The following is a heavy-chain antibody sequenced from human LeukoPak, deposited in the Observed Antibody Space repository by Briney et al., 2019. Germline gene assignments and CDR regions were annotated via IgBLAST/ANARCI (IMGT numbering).Heavy chain of an antibody. Sequence: GGSLRLSCAPSGFSFSNYWMSWVRQAPGKGLEWVANIKQDGSGSYYVGSVKGRFTISRDNAKNSLYLQMNSLRAEDTAVYYCAKDSYSKGDYWGQGTVVTVCS. J-gene: IGHJ4*02. CDR1: GFSFSNYW. D-gene: IGHD4-11*01. CDR2: IKQDGSGS. CDR3: AKDSYSKGDY. V-gene: IGHV3-7*05.